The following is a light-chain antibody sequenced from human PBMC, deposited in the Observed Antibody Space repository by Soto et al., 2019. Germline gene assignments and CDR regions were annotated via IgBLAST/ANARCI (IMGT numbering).Light chain of an antibody. CDR3: QSYDSSLSGYV. CDR2: GNS. Sequence: QSALAQPPSVSGAPGQRVTISCTWSSSNIGAGYDVHWYQQLPGTAPKLLIYGNSNRPSGVPDRFSGFKSGSSGSLAITGLQAEDEADYYCQSYDSSLSGYVFGTGTKVTVL. CDR1: SSNIGAGYD. V-gene: IGLV1-40*01. J-gene: IGLJ1*01.